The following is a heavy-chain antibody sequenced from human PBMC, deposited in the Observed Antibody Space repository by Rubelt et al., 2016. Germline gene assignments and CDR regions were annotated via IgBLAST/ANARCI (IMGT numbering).Heavy chain of an antibody. Sequence: QLQLQESGPGLVKPSETLSLTCTVSGDSINSGSSYWGWIRQPPGKGLEWIGSVSYRGNTYYNPSLKGRVTVSVDTSKNQFSLRLSSVTAADTAVYYCARVSLGATMTMDVWGQGTTVTVSS. V-gene: IGHV4-39*07. J-gene: IGHJ6*02. CDR3: ARVSLGATMTMDV. D-gene: IGHD5-24*01. CDR2: VSYRGNT. CDR1: GDSINSGSSY.